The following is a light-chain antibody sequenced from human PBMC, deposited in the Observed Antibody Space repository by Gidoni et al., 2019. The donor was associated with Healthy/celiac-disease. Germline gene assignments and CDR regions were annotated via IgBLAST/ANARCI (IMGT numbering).Light chain of an antibody. CDR2: GAS. J-gene: IGKJ4*01. CDR1: QSVSSSY. V-gene: IGKV3-20*01. CDR3: QQYGSSPLT. Sequence: PGTLSLSPGERATLSCRASQSVSSSYLAWYQQKPGQAPRLLIYGASRRATGIPDRFSGSGSGTDFTLTISRLEPEDFAVYYCQQYGSSPLTFGGGTKVEIK.